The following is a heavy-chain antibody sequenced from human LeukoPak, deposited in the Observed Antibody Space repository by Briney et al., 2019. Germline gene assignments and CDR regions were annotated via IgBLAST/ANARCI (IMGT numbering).Heavy chain of an antibody. V-gene: IGHV3-48*01. D-gene: IGHD6-6*01. J-gene: IGHJ6*03. CDR2: ISSSSTTI. Sequence: GGSLRLSCAASGFTFSSYSMMWVRQAPGKGLEWVSYISSSSTTIHYADSVKGRFTISRDNAKNSVYLQMNSLRAEDTAVYYCARVKDSSSSGGGYYYYMDVWGKGTTVTVSS. CDR1: GFTFSSYS. CDR3: ARVKDSSSSGGGYYYYMDV.